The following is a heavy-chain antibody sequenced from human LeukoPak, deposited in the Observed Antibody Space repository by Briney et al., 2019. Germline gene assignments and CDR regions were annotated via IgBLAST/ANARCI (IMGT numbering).Heavy chain of an antibody. J-gene: IGHJ6*02. V-gene: IGHV4-34*01. Sequence: SETLSLTCTVSGGSISSYYWSWIRQPPGKGLEWIGEFNHSGSTNYNPSLKSRVTISVDTSKNQFSLKLSSVTAADTAVYYCARDGSVTTLDYYYGMDVWGQGTTVTVSS. CDR1: GGSISSYY. D-gene: IGHD4-4*01. CDR2: FNHSGST. CDR3: ARDGSVTTLDYYYGMDV.